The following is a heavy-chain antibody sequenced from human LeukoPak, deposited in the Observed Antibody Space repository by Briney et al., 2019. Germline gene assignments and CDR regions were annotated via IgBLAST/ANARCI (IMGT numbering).Heavy chain of an antibody. J-gene: IGHJ3*02. CDR2: IYYSGST. Sequence: SETLSLTCTVSGGSISSYYWSWIRQPPGKGLEWIGYIYYSGSTNYNPSLKSRVTISVDTSMNQFSLKLSSVTAADTAVYYCARPYSSGWYGWAFDIWGQGTMVTVSS. D-gene: IGHD6-19*01. CDR1: GGSISSYY. V-gene: IGHV4-59*08. CDR3: ARPYSSGWYGWAFDI.